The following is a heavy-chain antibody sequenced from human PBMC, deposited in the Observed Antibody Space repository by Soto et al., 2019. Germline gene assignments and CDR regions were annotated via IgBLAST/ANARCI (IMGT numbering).Heavy chain of an antibody. V-gene: IGHV7-4-1*01. D-gene: IGHD1-7*01. J-gene: IGHJ5*02. CDR3: ARGFNWNYFQSVVDWFDP. CDR1: GYTFTSYA. Sequence: ASVKVSCKASGYTFTSYAMNWVRQAPGQGLEWMGWINTNTGNPTYAQGFTGRFVFSMDTSVSTAYLQICSLEAEDTALYYCARGFNWNYFQSVVDWFDPWGQGTLVTVSS. CDR2: INTNTGNP.